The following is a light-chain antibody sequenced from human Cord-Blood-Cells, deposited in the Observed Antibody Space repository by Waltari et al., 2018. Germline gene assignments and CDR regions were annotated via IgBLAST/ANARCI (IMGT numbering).Light chain of an antibody. Sequence: SYELTQPPSVSVSPGQTASITCSVDKLGDKYACWYQQKPCQSPVLVIYQDSKRPSGLPERFSGSNSGNTATLTISGTQAMDEADYYCQAWDSSTVVFGGGTKLTVL. J-gene: IGLJ2*01. CDR3: QAWDSSTVV. V-gene: IGLV3-1*01. CDR1: KLGDKY. CDR2: QDS.